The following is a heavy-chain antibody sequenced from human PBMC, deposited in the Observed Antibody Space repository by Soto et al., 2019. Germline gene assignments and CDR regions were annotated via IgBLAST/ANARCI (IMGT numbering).Heavy chain of an antibody. J-gene: IGHJ6*02. D-gene: IGHD2-2*01. CDR3: ARSQGSSTSLEIYYYYYYGMDV. CDR2: IIPISETT. Sequence: QVQLVQSGAEVKKPGSSVKVSCKASGGTFSSYAISWVRQAPGQGLEWMGGIIPISETTNYAQKFQGRVTNTAEESNSTAYMELSSLRSEDTAVYYCARSQGSSTSLEIYYYYYYGMDVWGQGTTVTVSS. V-gene: IGHV1-69*01. CDR1: GGTFSSYA.